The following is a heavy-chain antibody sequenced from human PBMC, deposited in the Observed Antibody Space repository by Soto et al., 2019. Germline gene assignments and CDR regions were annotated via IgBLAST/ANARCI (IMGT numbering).Heavy chain of an antibody. V-gene: IGHV1-18*01. J-gene: IGHJ6*02. CDR3: ARECSNCYSYRMAF. CDR1: GYPFTSYG. CDR2: ISAYNGNT. D-gene: IGHD4-4*01. Sequence: ASVKVSCKACGYPFTSYGISCVRKPSGQGLEWMGGISAYNGNTKYAQKLQVRVTMTTDKSTSKAYVWLRSLRSHETSLYYCARECSNCYSYRMAFGGQWTSVTVS.